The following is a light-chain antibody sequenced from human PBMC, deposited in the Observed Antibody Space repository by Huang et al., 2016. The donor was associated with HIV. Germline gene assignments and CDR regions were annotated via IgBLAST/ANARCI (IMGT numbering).Light chain of an antibody. CDR2: DGS. V-gene: IGKV1-5*01. Sequence: DIQMTQFPSTLSASVGDSVTITCRASQNINNWLAWYQQKSGKTPTLRIYDGSSLQNGVPSTFTGSGSGTEFTLTISSLQPDDFATYYCQQYNKFPVTFGGGTKVE. CDR1: QNINNW. CDR3: QQYNKFPVT. J-gene: IGKJ4*02.